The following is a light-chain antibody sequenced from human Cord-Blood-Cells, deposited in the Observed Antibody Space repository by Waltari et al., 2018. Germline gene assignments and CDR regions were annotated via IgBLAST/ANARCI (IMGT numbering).Light chain of an antibody. Sequence: NFMLTQPHSVSESPGKTVTISCTGSSGSIASTYVQWYQQRPGSAPTTVIYEDNQRPSGVPDRFSGSIDSSSNSASLTISGLKTEDEADYYRQSYDSSNRGVFGGGTKLTVL. CDR1: SGSIASTY. J-gene: IGLJ2*01. CDR3: QSYDSSNRGV. CDR2: EDN. V-gene: IGLV6-57*02.